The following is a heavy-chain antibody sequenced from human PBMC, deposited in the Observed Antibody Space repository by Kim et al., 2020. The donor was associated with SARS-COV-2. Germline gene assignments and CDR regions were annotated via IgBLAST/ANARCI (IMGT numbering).Heavy chain of an antibody. D-gene: IGHD1-26*01. V-gene: IGHV4-59*08. J-gene: IGHJ4*02. CDR2: IYYSGST. CDR3: ARLLGLNSSFDY. CDR1: GGSISSYY. Sequence: SETLSLTCTVSGGSISSYYWSWIRQPPGKGLEWIGYIYYSGSTNYNPSLKSRVTISVDTSKNQFSLKLSSVTAADTAVYYCARLLGLNSSFDYWGQGTLVTVSS.